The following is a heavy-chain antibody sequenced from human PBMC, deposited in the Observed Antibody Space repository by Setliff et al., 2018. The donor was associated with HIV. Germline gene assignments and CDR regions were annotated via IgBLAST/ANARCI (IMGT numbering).Heavy chain of an antibody. J-gene: IGHJ5*02. V-gene: IGHV4-59*01. CDR1: GAYISSYY. D-gene: IGHD3-3*01. Sequence: SETLSLTCTVSGAYISSYYWGWIRQPPGKGLEWIGDIYYSGNTHFNPSLKSRVTISLDTSKNQVFLKLTSVTAADTAVYYCARDLGRITLSGVNEGWFDPWGQGTLVTVSS. CDR2: IYYSGNT. CDR3: ARDLGRITLSGVNEGWFDP.